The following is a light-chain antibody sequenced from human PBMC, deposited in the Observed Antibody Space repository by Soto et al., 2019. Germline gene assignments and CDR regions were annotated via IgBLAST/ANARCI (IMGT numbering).Light chain of an antibody. Sequence: EIVMTQSPATLSVSPGETTRLSCRASQSINSDVAWYQQKVGQTPRLLIHGASTRATGIAARFSGSGSGTEFTLTISSLEPEDFAVYYCQQRSNWPPTFGQGTKV. V-gene: IGKV3-11*01. J-gene: IGKJ1*01. CDR1: QSINSD. CDR3: QQRSNWPPT. CDR2: GAS.